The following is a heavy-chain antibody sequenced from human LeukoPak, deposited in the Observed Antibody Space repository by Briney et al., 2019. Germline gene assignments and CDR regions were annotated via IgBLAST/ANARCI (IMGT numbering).Heavy chain of an antibody. D-gene: IGHD5-18*01. CDR1: GGSISSSNW. Sequence: SGTLSLTCAVSGGSISSSNWWSWVRQPPGKGLEWIGEIYHSGSTNYNPSLKSRVTISLDTSKSQFSLKLSSVTAADTAVYYCARDQGYTYGGGYYFDYWGQGTLVTVSA. CDR2: IYHSGST. J-gene: IGHJ4*02. CDR3: ARDQGYTYGGGYYFDY. V-gene: IGHV4-4*02.